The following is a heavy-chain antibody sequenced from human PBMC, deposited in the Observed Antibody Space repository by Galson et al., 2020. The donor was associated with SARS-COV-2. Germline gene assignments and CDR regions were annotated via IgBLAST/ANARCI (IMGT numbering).Heavy chain of an antibody. Sequence: ASVKVSCKASGYTFTSYYMHWVRQAPGQGLEWMGIINPSGGSTSYAQKSQGRVIMTRDTSTSTVYMELSSLRSEDTAVYYCARDLPRSSGWGVGYYCGMDVWGQGTTVTVSS. J-gene: IGHJ6*02. CDR3: ARDLPRSSGWGVGYYCGMDV. CDR2: INPSGGST. D-gene: IGHD6-19*01. V-gene: IGHV1-46*01. CDR1: GYTFTSYY.